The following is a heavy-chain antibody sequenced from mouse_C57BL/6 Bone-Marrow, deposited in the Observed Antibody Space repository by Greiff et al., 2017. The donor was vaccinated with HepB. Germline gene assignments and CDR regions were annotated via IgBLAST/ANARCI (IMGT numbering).Heavy chain of an antibody. CDR3: ARPGAMDY. V-gene: IGHV5-17*01. CDR2: ISSGSSTI. Sequence: EVMLVESGGGLVKPGGSLKLSCAASGFSFSDYGMHWFRQAPEKGLEWVAYISSGSSTIYYADTVKGRFTISRDNAKNTLFLQMTSLRSEDTAMYYCARPGAMDYWGQGTSVTVSS. J-gene: IGHJ4*01. CDR1: GFSFSDYG.